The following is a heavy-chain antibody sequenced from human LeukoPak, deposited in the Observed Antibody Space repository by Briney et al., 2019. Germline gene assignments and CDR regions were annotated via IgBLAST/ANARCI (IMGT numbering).Heavy chain of an antibody. CDR2: ISYDGTNK. V-gene: IGHV3-30*04. CDR3: ALTTIGVVYYFDD. Sequence: PGRSLRLSCAASGFTFSDYAMHWVRQAPGKGLEWVALISYDGTNKYYAESVRGRFTISRDNSQNTLYLYMNSLTGADTCVYYCALTTIGVVYYFDDWGQGTLVTVSS. D-gene: IGHD1/OR15-1a*01. CDR1: GFTFSDYA. J-gene: IGHJ4*02.